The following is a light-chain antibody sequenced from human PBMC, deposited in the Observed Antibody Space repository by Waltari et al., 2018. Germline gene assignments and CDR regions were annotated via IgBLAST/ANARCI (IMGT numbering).Light chain of an antibody. J-gene: IGKJ3*01. V-gene: IGKV1-39*01. CDR3: QQSYSTPRT. Sequence: DIQMTQSPSSLSASVGDRITITCRASQSISSLLNWYQQKPGKAPKLLIYGPTSLQSGAPSRFSGSGSGTDFTLTISSLQPEDFGTYYCQQSYSTPRTFGPGTKVDI. CDR1: QSISSL. CDR2: GPT.